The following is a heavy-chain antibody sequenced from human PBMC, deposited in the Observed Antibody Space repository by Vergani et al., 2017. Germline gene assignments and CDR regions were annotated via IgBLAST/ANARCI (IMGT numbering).Heavy chain of an antibody. D-gene: IGHD3-9*01. CDR1: GGSISSGGYS. V-gene: IGHV4-30-2*01. CDR3: ARGVLRYFDWLPDAFDI. CDR2: IYHSGST. J-gene: IGHJ3*02. Sequence: QLQLQESGSGLVKPSQTLSLTCAVSGGSISSGGYSWSWIRQPPGKGLEWIGYIYHSGSTDYNPSLKSRVTIAVDSSKNQFSLKLSSVTAADTAVYYLARGVLRYFDWLPDAFDIWGQGTMVTVSS.